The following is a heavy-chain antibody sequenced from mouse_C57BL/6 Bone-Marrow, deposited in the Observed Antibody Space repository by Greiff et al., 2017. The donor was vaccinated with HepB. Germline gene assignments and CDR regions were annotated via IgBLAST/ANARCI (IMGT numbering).Heavy chain of an antibody. J-gene: IGHJ2*01. D-gene: IGHD1-1*01. V-gene: IGHV14-4*01. CDR2: IDPENGDT. Sequence: VQLQQSGAELVRPGASVKLSCTASGFNIKDDYMHWVKQRPEQGLEWIGWIDPENGDTEYASKFQGKATITADTSSNTAYLQLSSLTSEDTAVYDCTTLFITTVVASGYWGQGTTLTVSS. CDR1: GFNIKDDY. CDR3: TTLFITTVVASGY.